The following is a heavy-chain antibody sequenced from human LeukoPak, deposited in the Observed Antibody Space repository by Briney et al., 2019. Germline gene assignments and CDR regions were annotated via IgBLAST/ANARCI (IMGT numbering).Heavy chain of an antibody. CDR2: ISSSGSTI. Sequence: GGSLRLSCAASGFTFSSYEMNWVRQAPGKGLEWVSYISSSGSTIYYADSVKGRFTISRDNAKNSLYLQMNSLRAEDTAVYYCARYPEPDYDILTGFAIDYFDYWGQGTLVTVSS. D-gene: IGHD3-9*01. CDR3: ARYPEPDYDILTGFAIDYFDY. V-gene: IGHV3-48*03. CDR1: GFTFSSYE. J-gene: IGHJ4*02.